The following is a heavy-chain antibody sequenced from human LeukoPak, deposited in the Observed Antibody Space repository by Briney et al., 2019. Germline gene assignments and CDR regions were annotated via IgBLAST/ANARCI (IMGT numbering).Heavy chain of an antibody. J-gene: IGHJ4*02. CDR2: LYSGGST. CDR1: GFTVSSNY. D-gene: IGHD6-19*01. CDR3: ASSRIAVAGTFDY. Sequence: GGSLRLSCAASGFTVSSNYMSWVRQAPGKGLEWVSVLYSGGSTYYSDSVKGRFTISRDNSKNTLFLQMNSLRAADTAVYYCASSRIAVAGTFDYWGQGTLVTVSS. V-gene: IGHV3-53*01.